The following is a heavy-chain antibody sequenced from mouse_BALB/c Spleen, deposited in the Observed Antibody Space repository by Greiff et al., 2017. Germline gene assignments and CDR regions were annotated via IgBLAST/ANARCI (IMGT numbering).Heavy chain of an antibody. D-gene: IGHD1-1*01. CDR1: GFSLTSYG. J-gene: IGHJ4*01. CDR3: ARGGDYYGSSYAMDY. CDR2: IWAGGST. V-gene: IGHV2-9*02. Sequence: QVQLKQSGPGLVAPSQSLSITCTVSGFSLTSYGVHWVRQPPGKGLEWLGVIWAGGSTNYNSALMSRLSISKDNSKSQVFLKMNSLQTDDTAMYYGARGGDYYGSSYAMDYWGQGTSVTVSS.